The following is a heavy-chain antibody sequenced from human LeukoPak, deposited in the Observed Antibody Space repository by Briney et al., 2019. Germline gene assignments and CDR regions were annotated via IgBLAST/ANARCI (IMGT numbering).Heavy chain of an antibody. V-gene: IGHV1-69*04. J-gene: IGHJ5*02. CDR2: IIPILGIA. CDR3: ARDLGFGSSSPDP. D-gene: IGHD2-2*01. Sequence: GASVKVSCKASGGTFSSYTISWVRQAPGQGLEWMGRIIPILGIANYAQKLQGRVTITADKSTSTAYMELSSLRSEDTAVYYCARDLGFGSSSPDPWGQGTLVTVSS. CDR1: GGTFSSYT.